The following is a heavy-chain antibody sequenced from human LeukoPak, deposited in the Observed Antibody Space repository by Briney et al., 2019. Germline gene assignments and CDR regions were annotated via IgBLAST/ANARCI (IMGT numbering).Heavy chain of an antibody. CDR1: GFTFSSYG. Sequence: GGSLRLSCAASGFTFSSYGMHWVRQAPGKGLEWVAVISYDGSNKYYADSVKGRFTISRDNSKNTLYLQMNSLRAEDTAVFYCARGGVLVVPTEYLYYMDVWGKGTTVTVSS. V-gene: IGHV3-30*03. D-gene: IGHD2-2*01. CDR3: ARGGVLVVPTEYLYYMDV. CDR2: ISYDGSNK. J-gene: IGHJ6*03.